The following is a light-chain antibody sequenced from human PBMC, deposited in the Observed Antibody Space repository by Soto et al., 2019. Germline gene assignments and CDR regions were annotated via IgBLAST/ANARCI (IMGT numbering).Light chain of an antibody. CDR1: QSISSY. V-gene: IGKV1-39*01. J-gene: IGKJ3*01. CDR2: AAS. CDR3: QQSYSTPST. Sequence: DIQMTQSPSSLSASVGDRVTITCGASQSISSYLNWYQQKPGKAPKLLIYAASSLQSGVPSRFSGSGSGTDFTLTISSLQPEDFATYYCQQSYSTPSTFGPGTKVDNK.